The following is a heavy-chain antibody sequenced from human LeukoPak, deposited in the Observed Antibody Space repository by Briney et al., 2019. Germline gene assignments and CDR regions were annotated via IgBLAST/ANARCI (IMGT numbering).Heavy chain of an antibody. J-gene: IGHJ5*02. CDR1: GYTFTSYD. CDR2: INPNSGGT. CDR3: ARGTGEGS. V-gene: IGHV1-2*06. D-gene: IGHD1-14*01. Sequence: GASVKVSCKASGYTFTSYDINWVRQAPGQGLEWMGRINPNSGGTNYAQKFQGRVTMTRDTSISTAYMQPTRLRSDDTAVYSCARGTGEGSWGQGTLVTVSS.